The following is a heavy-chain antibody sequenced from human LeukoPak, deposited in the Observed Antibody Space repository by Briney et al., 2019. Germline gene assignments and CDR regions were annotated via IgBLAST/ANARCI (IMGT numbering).Heavy chain of an antibody. CDR1: GGTFSSYA. J-gene: IGHJ6*02. Sequence: ASVKVSCTASGGTFSSYAISWVRQAPGQGLEWMGGIIPIFGTANYAQKFQGRVTITADESTSTAYMELSSLRSEDTAVYYCARDLGDYYYGMDVWGQGTTVTVSS. CDR3: ARDLGDYYYGMDV. CDR2: IIPIFGTA. V-gene: IGHV1-69*13. D-gene: IGHD3-16*01.